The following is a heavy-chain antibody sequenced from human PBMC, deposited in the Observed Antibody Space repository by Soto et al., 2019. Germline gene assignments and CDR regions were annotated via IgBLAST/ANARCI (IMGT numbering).Heavy chain of an antibody. D-gene: IGHD3-10*01. J-gene: IGHJ6*02. CDR3: ASTRKVYGSGSYYKLEYYYYGMDV. V-gene: IGHV4-31*03. Sequence: SETLSLTCTVSGGSISSGGYYWSWIRQHPGKGLEWIGYIYYSGSTYYNPSLKSRVTISVDTSKNQFSLKLSSVTAADTAVYYCASTRKVYGSGSYYKLEYYYYGMDVWGQGTTVTVSS. CDR2: IYYSGST. CDR1: GGSISSGGYY.